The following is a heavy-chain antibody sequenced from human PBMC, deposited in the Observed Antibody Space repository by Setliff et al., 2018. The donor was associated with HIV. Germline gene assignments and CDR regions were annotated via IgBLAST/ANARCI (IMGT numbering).Heavy chain of an antibody. D-gene: IGHD3-10*01. V-gene: IGHV1-69*10. CDR2: IIPILDIT. CDR1: GGTSNTYA. CDR3: AGPRGDEAFDV. Sequence: SVKVSCKASGGTSNTYAINWVRQAPGQGLEWVGQIIPILDITTYAQKFQGRVAITADESTSTMYMELSSLRSDDTAVYYCAGPRGDEAFDVWGQGTMVTVS. J-gene: IGHJ3*01.